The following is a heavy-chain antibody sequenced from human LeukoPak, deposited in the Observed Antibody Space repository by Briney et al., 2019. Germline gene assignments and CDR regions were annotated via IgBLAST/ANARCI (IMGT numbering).Heavy chain of an antibody. CDR3: AKGETYYDSSGYSYYLDY. D-gene: IGHD3-22*01. CDR1: GFTFSSYG. J-gene: IGHJ4*02. Sequence: GRSLRLSCAASGFTFSSYGMHWVRQAPGKGLEWVAVIWYDGSNKYYADSVKGRFTISRDNSKNTLYLQMNSLRAEDTAVYYCAKGETYYDSSGYSYYLDYWGQGTLVTVSS. CDR2: IWYDGSNK. V-gene: IGHV3-33*06.